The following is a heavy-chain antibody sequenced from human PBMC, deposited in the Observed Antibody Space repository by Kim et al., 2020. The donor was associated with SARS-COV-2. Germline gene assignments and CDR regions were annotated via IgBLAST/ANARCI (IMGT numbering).Heavy chain of an antibody. D-gene: IGHD4-17*01. V-gene: IGHV1-18*01. CDR1: GYTFTTYG. CDR2: VSTYNGNT. Sequence: ASVKVSCKASGYTFTTYGISWVRQAPGQGLEWMGWVSTYNGNTNDAQKLQGRVTMTTDTSTRTAYMELRSLRSDDTAVYYCSRDPYGALDYWAQVTLVTV. J-gene: IGHJ4*02. CDR3: SRDPYGALDY.